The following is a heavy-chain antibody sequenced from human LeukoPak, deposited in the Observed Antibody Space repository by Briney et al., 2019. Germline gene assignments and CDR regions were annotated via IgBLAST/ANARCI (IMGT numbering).Heavy chain of an antibody. V-gene: IGHV1-8*03. D-gene: IGHD3-10*01. Sequence: ASVKVSCKASGYTFISYDINWVRQATGQGLEWMGWMNPDSGDTGYAQKFQGRVTITRNTSISTAYMELSSLRSEDTAVYYCARGSGTFYRDYYYMDVWGKGTTVTVSS. J-gene: IGHJ6*03. CDR2: MNPDSGDT. CDR1: GYTFISYD. CDR3: ARGSGTFYRDYYYMDV.